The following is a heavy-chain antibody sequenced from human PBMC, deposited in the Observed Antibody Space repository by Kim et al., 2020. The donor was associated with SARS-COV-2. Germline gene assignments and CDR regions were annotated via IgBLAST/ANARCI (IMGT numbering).Heavy chain of an antibody. Sequence: YYAASVKGRFTISRDNAKNSLYLQMNSLRAEDTAVYYCARLRITGTGFDYWGQGTLVTVSS. J-gene: IGHJ4*02. D-gene: IGHD1-20*01. CDR3: ARLRITGTGFDY. V-gene: IGHV3-21*01.